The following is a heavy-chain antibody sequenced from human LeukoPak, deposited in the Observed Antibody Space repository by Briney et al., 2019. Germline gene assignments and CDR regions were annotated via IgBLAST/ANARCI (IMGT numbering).Heavy chain of an antibody. CDR3: AGRGSSSGTFDI. V-gene: IGHV4-61*02. Sequence: SETLSLTCTVSGGSITNLDYYWTWIRQPAGKRLEWIGRIYTSGGTNYNPSLKSRVTMSVDRSKNEISLHLASLTAADTALYYCAGRGSSSGTFDIWGPGTFVTVSS. CDR2: IYTSGGT. J-gene: IGHJ3*02. D-gene: IGHD3-10*01. CDR1: GGSITNLDYY.